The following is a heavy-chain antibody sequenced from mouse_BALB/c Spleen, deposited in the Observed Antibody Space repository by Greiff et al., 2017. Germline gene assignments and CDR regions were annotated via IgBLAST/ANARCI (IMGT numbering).Heavy chain of an antibody. Sequence: DVQLVESGGGLVKPGGSLKLSCAASGFAFSSYDMSWVRQTPEKRLEWVAYISSGGGSTYYPDTVKGRFTISRDNAKNTLYLQMSSLKSEDTAMYYCAREGGLRYAMDYWGQGTSVTVSS. CDR3: AREGGLRYAMDY. V-gene: IGHV5-12-1*01. CDR1: GFAFSSYD. CDR2: ISSGGGST. J-gene: IGHJ4*01. D-gene: IGHD2-4*01.